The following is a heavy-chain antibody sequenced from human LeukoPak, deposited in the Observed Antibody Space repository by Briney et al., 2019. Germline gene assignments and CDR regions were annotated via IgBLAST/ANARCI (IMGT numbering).Heavy chain of an antibody. CDR1: GYTFTGHY. CDR2: INPNSGGT. V-gene: IGHV1-2*02. CDR3: ARDLGGRGSPNLF. Sequence: ASVKVSCKASGYTFTGHYMHWVRQAPGQGLEWMGWINPNSGGTNYAQKFQGRVTMTRDTSISTAYMELSRLRSDDTAVYYCARDLGGRGSPNLFWGQGTLVTVSS. J-gene: IGHJ4*02. D-gene: IGHD3-10*01.